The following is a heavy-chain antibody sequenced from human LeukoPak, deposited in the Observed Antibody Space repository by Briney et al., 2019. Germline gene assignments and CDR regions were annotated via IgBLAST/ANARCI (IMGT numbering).Heavy chain of an antibody. CDR1: GYTFTGYY. D-gene: IGHD6-19*01. Sequence: ASVKVSXKASGYTFTGYYMHWVRQAPGQGLEWIGRINPNSGGTNYAQKFQGRVTMTRDTSISTAYMELSRLRSDDTAVYYCASSSGWYHRDAFDIWGQGTMVTVSS. CDR2: INPNSGGT. V-gene: IGHV1-2*06. J-gene: IGHJ3*02. CDR3: ASSSGWYHRDAFDI.